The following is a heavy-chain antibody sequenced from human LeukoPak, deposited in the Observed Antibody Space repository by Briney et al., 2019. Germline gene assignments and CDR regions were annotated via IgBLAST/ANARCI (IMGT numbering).Heavy chain of an antibody. CDR1: DFPVSDNY. D-gene: IGHD3-10*01. CDR2: ISNDGVT. CDR3: GGSGSYYTPSYY. V-gene: IGHV3-53*01. J-gene: IGHJ4*02. Sequence: PGGSLRLSCATSDFPVSDNYMSWVRQAPGRGLEWVSVISNDGVTDYADSVKGRFTISRDDSNDTVFLQMSSLRPEDTAVYYCGGSGSYYTPSYYWGQGTLVTVSS.